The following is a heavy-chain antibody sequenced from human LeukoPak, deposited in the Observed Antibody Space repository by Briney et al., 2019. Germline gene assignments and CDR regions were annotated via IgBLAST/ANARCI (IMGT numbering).Heavy chain of an antibody. D-gene: IGHD3-10*01. CDR2: ISGRGGST. CDR3: AKPATFGELLFDI. CDR1: GFTFSSYA. V-gene: IGHV3-23*01. Sequence: GGSLRLSCAASGFTFSSYAMSWVRQAAGKGLEWVSAISGRGGSTYYADSVKGRFIISRDNSKNTLYLQMNSLRAEDTAVYYCAKPATFGELLFDIWGQGTMVTVSS. J-gene: IGHJ3*02.